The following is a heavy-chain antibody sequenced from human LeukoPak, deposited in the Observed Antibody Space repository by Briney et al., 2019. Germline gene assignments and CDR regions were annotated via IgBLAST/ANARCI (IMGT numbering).Heavy chain of an antibody. CDR2: INHSGST. Sequence: SETLSLTCAVYGGSFSGYYWSWIRQPPGKGLEWIGEINHSGSTNYNPSLKSRVTISVDTSKNQFSLKLSSVTAADTAVYYCARDPGRSSWYNWFDPWGQGTLVTVSS. J-gene: IGHJ5*02. D-gene: IGHD6-13*01. CDR3: ARDPGRSSWYNWFDP. CDR1: GGSFSGYY. V-gene: IGHV4-34*01.